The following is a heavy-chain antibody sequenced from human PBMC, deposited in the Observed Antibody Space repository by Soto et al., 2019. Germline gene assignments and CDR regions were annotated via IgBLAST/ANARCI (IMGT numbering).Heavy chain of an antibody. CDR2: INSDGSIT. J-gene: IGHJ4*02. D-gene: IGHD3-9*01. CDR1: GFTFSPYW. V-gene: IGHV3-74*01. Sequence: GSLRLSCVASGFTFSPYWMHWVRQAPGKGLVWVSRINSDGSITTYGDSMKGRFATSRDNAKNTLYLEMNSLRVEDTAVYYCARASYDILTGYYSYYFDYWGQGIMVTVSS. CDR3: ARASYDILTGYYSYYFDY.